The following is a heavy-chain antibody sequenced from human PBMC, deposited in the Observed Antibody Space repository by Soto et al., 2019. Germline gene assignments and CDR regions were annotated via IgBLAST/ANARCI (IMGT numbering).Heavy chain of an antibody. V-gene: IGHV3-23*01. CDR1: GFTFSRYA. D-gene: IGHD4-4*01. J-gene: IGHJ5*02. Sequence: GGSLRLSCAASGFTFSRYAMTWVRQAPGKGLEWVSTISDSGESTYYADSVKGRFTISRDNSKNTLYLQMNSLTTEDTAVYYCAKDRPSDYSNLNWFDPWGQGTLLTVSS. CDR3: AKDRPSDYSNLNWFDP. CDR2: ISDSGEST.